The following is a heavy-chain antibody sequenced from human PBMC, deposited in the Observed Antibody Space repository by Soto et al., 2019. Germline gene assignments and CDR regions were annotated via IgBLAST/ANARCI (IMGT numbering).Heavy chain of an antibody. J-gene: IGHJ4*02. Sequence: ASVKVSCKVSGYTLTELSMHWVRQAPGKGLEWMGGFDPEDGETIYAQKFQGRVTMTEDTSTDTAYMELSSLRSEDTAVYYCATDARDWTSYYFDYWGQGTLVTVSS. CDR2: FDPEDGET. V-gene: IGHV1-24*01. CDR3: ATDARDWTSYYFDY. D-gene: IGHD1-1*01. CDR1: GYTLTELS.